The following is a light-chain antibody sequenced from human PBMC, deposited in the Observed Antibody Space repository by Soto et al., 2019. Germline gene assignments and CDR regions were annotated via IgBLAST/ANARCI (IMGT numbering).Light chain of an antibody. V-gene: IGLV2-14*01. CDR1: SSDVGGYNY. CDR3: SSYTSSSTYV. Sequence: QSALTQPASVSGSPGQSITISCTGTSSDVGGYNYVSWYQQHPGKAPKLMIYDVSNRPSGVSNRFSCSKSGNTASLTISGLQAEDEADYYCSSYTSSSTYVFGTRTKLTVL. J-gene: IGLJ1*01. CDR2: DVS.